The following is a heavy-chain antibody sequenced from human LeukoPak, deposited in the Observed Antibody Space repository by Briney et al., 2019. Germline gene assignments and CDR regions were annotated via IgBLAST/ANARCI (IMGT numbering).Heavy chain of an antibody. D-gene: IGHD2-2*01. Sequence: ASVKVSCKASGYTFTSYGISWVRQAPGQGLEWMGWISAYNGNTNYAQKLQGRVTMTTDTPTSTAYMELRSLRSDDTAVYYCARALGYCSSTSCYGGPYFDYWGQGTLVTVSS. CDR3: ARALGYCSSTSCYGGPYFDY. CDR2: ISAYNGNT. V-gene: IGHV1-18*01. J-gene: IGHJ4*02. CDR1: GYTFTSYG.